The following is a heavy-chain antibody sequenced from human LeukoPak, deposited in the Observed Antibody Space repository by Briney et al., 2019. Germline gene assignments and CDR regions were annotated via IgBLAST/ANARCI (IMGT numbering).Heavy chain of an antibody. V-gene: IGHV1-69*05. D-gene: IGHD6-13*01. J-gene: IGHJ6*03. CDR3: ATIAAAGYYYCAYMDV. Sequence: GASVKVSCEASGGTFSSYAISWVRQAPGQGLEWMGGIIPVFGTANYAQKYQGRVTITTDESTSTAYMAVCSLRSEDRAVYYCATIAAAGYYYCAYMDVWGKGTTVTVSS. CDR2: IIPVFGTA. CDR1: GGTFSSYA.